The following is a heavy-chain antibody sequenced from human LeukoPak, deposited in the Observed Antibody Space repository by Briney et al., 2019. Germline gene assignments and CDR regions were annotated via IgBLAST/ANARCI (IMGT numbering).Heavy chain of an antibody. CDR1: GYTFTGYY. V-gene: IGHV1-2*02. D-gene: IGHD2-15*01. J-gene: IGHJ4*02. Sequence: ASVKVSCKASGYTFTGYYMHWVRQAPGQGLEWMGWINPNSGGTNYAQKFQGRVTMTRDTSISTAYMELSRLRPDDTAVYYCARLYCSGGSCYFLFDYWGQGTLVTVSS. CDR2: INPNSGGT. CDR3: ARLYCSGGSCYFLFDY.